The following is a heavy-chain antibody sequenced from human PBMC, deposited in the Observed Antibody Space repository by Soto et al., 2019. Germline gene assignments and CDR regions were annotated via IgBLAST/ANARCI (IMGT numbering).Heavy chain of an antibody. Sequence: QVQLLQSGAEVKKPGASVKVSCKVSGHTLTELSMHWVRQAPGRGLEWMGCFDPEDGETIFAQKFQDRVTMTEDTSTDSTYMELTTLRSEDPAVYYCAAGGARWLHSPFDYWGEGTLVTISS. D-gene: IGHD1-26*01. J-gene: IGHJ4*02. CDR3: AAGGARWLHSPFDY. CDR1: GHTLTELS. V-gene: IGHV1-24*01. CDR2: FDPEDGET.